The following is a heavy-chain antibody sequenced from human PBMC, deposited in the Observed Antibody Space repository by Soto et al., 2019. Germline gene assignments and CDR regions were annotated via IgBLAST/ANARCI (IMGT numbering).Heavy chain of an antibody. J-gene: IGHJ6*02. V-gene: IGHV3-49*03. CDR1: GFTFGDYA. D-gene: IGHD3-16*01. CDR3: TRDRYEFRGYYYYYGMDV. CDR2: IRSKAYGGTT. Sequence: PGGSLRLSCTASGFTFGDYAMSWFRQAPGKGLEWVGFIRSKAYGGTTEYAASVKGRFTISRDDSKSIAYLQMNSLKTEDTAVYYCTRDRYEFRGYYYYYGMDVWGQGTTVTVSS.